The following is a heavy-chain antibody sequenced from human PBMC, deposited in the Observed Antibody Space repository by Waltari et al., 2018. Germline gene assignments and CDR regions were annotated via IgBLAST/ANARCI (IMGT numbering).Heavy chain of an antibody. CDR3: ARAPDYGSPHNWFDP. CDR2: IYYSGST. Sequence: QVQLQESGPGLVKPSETLSLTCTVSGGSISSYYWSWIRQPPGKGLEWIGYIYYSGSTNYNPSLRSRVTISVDTSKNQFSRKLSSVTAADTAVYYCARAPDYGSPHNWFDPWGQGTLVTVSS. V-gene: IGHV4-59*01. D-gene: IGHD3-10*01. CDR1: GGSISSYY. J-gene: IGHJ5*02.